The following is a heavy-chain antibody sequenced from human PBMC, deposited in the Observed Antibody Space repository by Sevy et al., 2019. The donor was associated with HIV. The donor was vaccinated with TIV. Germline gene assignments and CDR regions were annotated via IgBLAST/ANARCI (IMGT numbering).Heavy chain of an antibody. Sequence: GGSLRLSCAASGFTFSSYAMSWVRQAPGKGLEWVSAISGSGGSTYYADSVKGRFTISRDNSKNTLYLQMNSLRAEDTAVYYCAAEESFMTTVTTDRSSFDYWGQGTLVTVSS. CDR1: GFTFSSYA. V-gene: IGHV3-23*01. CDR2: ISGSGGST. CDR3: AAEESFMTTVTTDRSSFDY. J-gene: IGHJ4*02. D-gene: IGHD4-17*01.